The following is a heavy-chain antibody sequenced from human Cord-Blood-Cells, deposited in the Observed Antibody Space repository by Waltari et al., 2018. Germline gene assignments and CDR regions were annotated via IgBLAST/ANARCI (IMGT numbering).Heavy chain of an antibody. CDR1: GFTFSSYA. CDR3: ARDLLRAVAGTDY. V-gene: IGHV3-30*04. Sequence: QVQLVESGGGVVQPGRSLRLSCAASGFTFSSYAMHWVRQAPGKWMEWVAVISYDGSNKYYADSVKGRFTISRDNSKNTLYLQMNGLGAEDTAVYYCARDLLRAVAGTDYWGQGTLVTVSS. D-gene: IGHD6-19*01. J-gene: IGHJ4*02. CDR2: ISYDGSNK.